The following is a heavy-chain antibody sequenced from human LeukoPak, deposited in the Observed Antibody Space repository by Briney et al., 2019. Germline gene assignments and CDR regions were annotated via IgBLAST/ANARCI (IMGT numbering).Heavy chain of an antibody. J-gene: IGHJ6*02. D-gene: IGHD3-16*01. V-gene: IGHV4-4*07. CDR3: ARGSLMITFGGAPYGNYGMDV. CDR1: GGSISSYY. Sequence: SETLSLTCTVSGGSISSYYWSWIRQPAGKGLEWIGRIYTSGSTNYNPPLKSRVTMSVDTSKNQFSLKLSSVTAADTAVYYCARGSLMITFGGAPYGNYGMDVWGQGTTVTVSS. CDR2: IYTSGST.